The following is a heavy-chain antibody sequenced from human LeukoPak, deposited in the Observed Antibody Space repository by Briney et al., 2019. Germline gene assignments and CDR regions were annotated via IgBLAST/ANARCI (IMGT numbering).Heavy chain of an antibody. J-gene: IGHJ4*02. V-gene: IGHV3-74*01. D-gene: IGHD4-23*01. Sequence: GSLRLSCAASGFTFSSYWMNWVRQAPGKGLVWVSRIASDGSSTTYADSVKGRFSISRDNAKNTLYLPMNSLRVEDTAVYYCARGRPHGNDYWGQGTLVTVSS. CDR1: GFTFSSYW. CDR3: ARGRPHGNDY. CDR2: IASDGSST.